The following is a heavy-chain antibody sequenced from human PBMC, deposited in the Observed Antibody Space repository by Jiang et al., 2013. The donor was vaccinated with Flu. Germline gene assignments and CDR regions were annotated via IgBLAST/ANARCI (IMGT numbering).Heavy chain of an antibody. J-gene: IGHJ3*02. V-gene: IGHV2-5*02. Sequence: KPTQTLTLTCTFSGFSLTTSGVGVGWIRQPPGKPLEWLALIYWDDDQRFSPSLRSRLTITKDTSRNQVVLTMTNMDPVDTATYYCAHTGAAFALVDLDAFDIWGPGQWSPSLQ. CDR2: IYWDDDQ. CDR1: GFSLTTSGVG. CDR3: AHTGAAFALVDLDAFDI. D-gene: IGHD3/OR15-3a*01.